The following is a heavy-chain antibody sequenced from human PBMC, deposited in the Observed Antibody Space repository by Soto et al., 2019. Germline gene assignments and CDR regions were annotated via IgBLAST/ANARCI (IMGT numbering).Heavy chain of an antibody. V-gene: IGHV3-13*05. CDR3: DSTDRDFYGLDV. J-gene: IGHJ6*02. D-gene: IGHD2-8*02. Sequence: EVQLVESGGGLVQPGGSLRLSCEASGFTFRNYDMHWVRQGTGKGLEWVSGISAAGDPDYADSVEGRFTISRENAQNSFFLQITSLRVGDTAVYYCDSTDRDFYGLDVWGQGTTVIVSS. CDR2: ISAAGDP. CDR1: GFTFRNYD.